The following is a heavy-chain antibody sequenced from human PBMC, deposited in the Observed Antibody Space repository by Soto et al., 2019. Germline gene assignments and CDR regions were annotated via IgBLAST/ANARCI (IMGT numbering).Heavy chain of an antibody. Sequence: LRLSCAASGFTFSSYAMHWVRQAPGKGLEWVAVISYDGSNKYYADSVKGRFTISRDNSKNTLYLQMNSLRAEDTAVYYCASCQVKYYDSSALGYWGQGTLVTVSS. D-gene: IGHD3-22*01. V-gene: IGHV3-30-3*01. CDR1: GFTFSSYA. J-gene: IGHJ4*02. CDR3: ASCQVKYYDSSALGY. CDR2: ISYDGSNK.